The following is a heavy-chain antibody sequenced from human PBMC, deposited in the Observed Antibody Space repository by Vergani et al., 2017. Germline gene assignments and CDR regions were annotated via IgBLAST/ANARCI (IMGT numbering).Heavy chain of an antibody. J-gene: IGHJ4*02. V-gene: IGHV4-34*01. D-gene: IGHD5-12*01. CDR1: GGSFSGYY. CDR2: INHSGST. CDR3: ARGKRGYEDY. Sequence: QVQLQQWGAGLLKASETLSLTCAVYGGSFSGYYWSWIRQPPGKGLEWIGEINHSGSTNYNPSLKSRVTISVDTSKNQFSLKLSSVTAADTAVYYCARGKRGYEDYWGQGTLVTVSS.